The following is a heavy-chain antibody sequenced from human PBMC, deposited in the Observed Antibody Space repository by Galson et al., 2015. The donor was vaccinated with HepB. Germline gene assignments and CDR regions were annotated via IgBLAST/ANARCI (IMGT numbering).Heavy chain of an antibody. CDR1: GYTFTGYY. CDR2: INPNSGGT. V-gene: IGHV1-2*02. D-gene: IGHD4-17*01. J-gene: IGHJ5*02. Sequence: SVKVSCKASGYTFTGYYMHWVRQAPGQGLEWMGWINPNSGGTNYAQKFQGRVTMTRDTSISTAYMELSRLRSDDTAVYYCARDSTVGTPADWFDPWGQGTLVTVSS. CDR3: ARDSTVGTPADWFDP.